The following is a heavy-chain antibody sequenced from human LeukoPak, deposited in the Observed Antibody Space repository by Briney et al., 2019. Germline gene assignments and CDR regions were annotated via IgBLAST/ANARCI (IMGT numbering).Heavy chain of an antibody. CDR3: AKASGFGVDIYYFDY. Sequence: QSGGSLRLSCAASGFTFSSYAMSWVRQAPGKGLEWVSAISGSGGSTYYADSVKGRFTISRDNSKNTLYLQMNSLRAEDTAVYYCAKASGFGVDIYYFDYWGQGTLVTVSS. CDR2: ISGSGGST. D-gene: IGHD3-3*01. CDR1: GFTFSSYA. J-gene: IGHJ4*02. V-gene: IGHV3-23*01.